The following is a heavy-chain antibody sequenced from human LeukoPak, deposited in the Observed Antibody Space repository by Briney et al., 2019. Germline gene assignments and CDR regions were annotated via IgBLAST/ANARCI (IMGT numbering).Heavy chain of an antibody. CDR3: ARSDGYNLMGGDY. V-gene: IGHV5-51*01. CDR1: GYSFTSYW. J-gene: IGHJ4*02. D-gene: IGHD5-24*01. CDR2: IYPGDSDT. Sequence: GASLKICCKGSGYSFTSYWIGWVRQMPGKGLGWMGIIYPGDSDTRYSPSFQGQVTISADKSISTAYLQWSSLKASDTAMYYWARSDGYNLMGGDYWGQGTLVTVSS.